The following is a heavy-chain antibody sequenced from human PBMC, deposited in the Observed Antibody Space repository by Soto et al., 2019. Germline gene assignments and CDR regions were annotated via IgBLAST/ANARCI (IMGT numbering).Heavy chain of an antibody. J-gene: IGHJ4*02. CDR2: IHYSGRT. V-gene: IGHV4-59*12. CDR1: KGSISGFY. Sequence: SETLSLTCSVSKGSISGFYWTWIRQPKGKILEWIGYIHYSGRTDYNPSLTSRATMSVDTSKNQFSLNLKSITAADTAVYYCVRVGVGIGNHFDSWGRGTLVTSPQ. CDR3: VRVGVGIGNHFDS. D-gene: IGHD1-26*01.